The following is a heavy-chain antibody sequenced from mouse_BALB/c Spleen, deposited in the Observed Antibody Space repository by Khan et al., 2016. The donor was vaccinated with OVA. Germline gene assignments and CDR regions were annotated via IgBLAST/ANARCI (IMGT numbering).Heavy chain of an antibody. CDR2: IWGGGGT. D-gene: IGHD2-12*01. Sequence: SGPGLVAPSQSLSITCTVSGFSLTDYGVSWIRQPPGKGLEWLGVIWGGGGTYYNSAIKYRQSISTDNSKTQVFLKKNSRQTDETSMYYRDKHLSLYPYDFDYWGQGTTVTVAS. CDR3: DKHLSLYPYDFDY. CDR1: GFSLTDYG. J-gene: IGHJ2*01. V-gene: IGHV2-6-5*01.